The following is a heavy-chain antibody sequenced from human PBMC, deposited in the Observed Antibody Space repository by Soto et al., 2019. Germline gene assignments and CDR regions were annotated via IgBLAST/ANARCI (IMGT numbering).Heavy chain of an antibody. Sequence: GASVKVSCKASGYTFTGYYMHWVRQAPGQGLEWMGWINPNSGGTSYAQKFQGWVTMTRDTSISTAYLELSRLRSDDTAVYYCARDRGSDRYYYYGMDVWGQGTTVTVSS. CDR1: GYTFTGYY. CDR3: ARDRGSDRYYYYGMDV. D-gene: IGHD3-10*01. V-gene: IGHV1-2*04. CDR2: INPNSGGT. J-gene: IGHJ6*02.